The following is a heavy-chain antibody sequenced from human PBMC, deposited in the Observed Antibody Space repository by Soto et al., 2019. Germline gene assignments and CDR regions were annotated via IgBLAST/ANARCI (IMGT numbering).Heavy chain of an antibody. J-gene: IGHJ5*02. CDR3: ARGYYYGWFDP. CDR2: IYYSGST. V-gene: IGHV4-61*01. D-gene: IGHD3-10*01. CDR1: GGSVSSGSYY. Sequence: QVQLQESGPGLVKPSETLSLTCTVSGGSVSSGSYYWSWIRQPPGKGLEWIGYIYYSGSTNYNPSLKSRVTISVDTSKNQFSLKLSSVTAADTAVYYCARGYYYGWFDPWGQGTLVTVSS.